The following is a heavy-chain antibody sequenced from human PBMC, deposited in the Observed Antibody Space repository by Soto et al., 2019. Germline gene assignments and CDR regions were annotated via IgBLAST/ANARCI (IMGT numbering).Heavy chain of an antibody. V-gene: IGHV1-69*02. CDR3: AAGGHGAFDT. Sequence: QVQLVQSGAEVKKPGSSVKVSCKASGDTFSSYTISWVLQAPGQGLEWMGRIIPILDIANYAQKLQGRVTITADKSTSTAYMELRSLRSEATAVYYCAAGGHGAFDTWGQGTMVTVSS. D-gene: IGHD1-26*01. J-gene: IGHJ3*02. CDR2: IIPILDIA. CDR1: GDTFSSYT.